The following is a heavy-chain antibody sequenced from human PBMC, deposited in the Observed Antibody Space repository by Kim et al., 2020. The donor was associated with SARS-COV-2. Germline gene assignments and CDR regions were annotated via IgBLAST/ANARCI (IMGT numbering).Heavy chain of an antibody. CDR2: ITHTGTT. D-gene: IGHD6-19*01. CDR1: SGSFIANY. CDR3: VRGARHLGDSRGWFGPEYYFYYMDV. J-gene: IGHJ6*03. Sequence: SETLSLTCAVYSGSFIANYWNWVLHAPGKGLECIGEITHTGTTAYNESLKSRVTISVDTSKNHFSLKVRAVTAADTAKYFCVRGARHLGDSRGWFGPEYYFYYMDVWSKGTTVAVSS. V-gene: IGHV4-34*01.